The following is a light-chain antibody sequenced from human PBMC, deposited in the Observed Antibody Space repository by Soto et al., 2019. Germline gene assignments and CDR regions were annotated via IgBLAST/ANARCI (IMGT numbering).Light chain of an antibody. V-gene: IGKV1-39*01. Sequence: DIQMTQSPSSLSASVRDRVTITCRASHNTRGYLNWYQQKPGKAPKLLIYAASNLQSGIPSRFSGSGSETDFTLTISSLQPEDFAPYSCQQSYSTPWTFGQGTKVDIK. J-gene: IGKJ1*01. CDR1: HNTRGY. CDR2: AAS. CDR3: QQSYSTPWT.